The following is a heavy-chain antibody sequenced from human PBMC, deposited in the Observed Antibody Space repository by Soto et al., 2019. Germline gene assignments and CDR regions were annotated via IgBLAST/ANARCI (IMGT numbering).Heavy chain of an antibody. D-gene: IGHD4-17*01. Sequence: ASVKVSCKASGGTFSSYTISWVRQAPGQGLEWMGRIIPILGIANYAQKFQGRVTITADKSTSTAYMELSSLRSEDTAVYYCARGPWGDYGINWFDPWGHVPPFTVS. J-gene: IGHJ5*02. V-gene: IGHV1-69*02. CDR1: GGTFSSYT. CDR3: ARGPWGDYGINWFDP. CDR2: IIPILGIA.